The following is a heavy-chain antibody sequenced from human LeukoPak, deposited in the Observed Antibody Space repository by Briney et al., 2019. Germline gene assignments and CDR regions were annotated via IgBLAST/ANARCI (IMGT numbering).Heavy chain of an antibody. V-gene: IGHV3-66*02. D-gene: IGHD3-22*01. J-gene: IGHJ4*02. CDR2: IYSGGST. Sequence: GLSLRLSCAASGFTVSSNYMSWVHQAPGKGLEGVSVIYSGGSTYYADSVKGRFTISRDNSKNMLYVQMNSLRAEDTAVYYCARDYYDSSGAGSLWGQGTLVTVSS. CDR3: ARDYYDSSGAGSL. CDR1: GFTVSSNY.